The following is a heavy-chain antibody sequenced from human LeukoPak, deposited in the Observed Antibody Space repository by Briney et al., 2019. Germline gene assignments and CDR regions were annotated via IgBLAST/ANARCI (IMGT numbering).Heavy chain of an antibody. CDR3: ARDKSAGADTGSSFYY. Sequence: GGSLRLSCAASGFTFSNYWMTRVRQAPGKGLEWVASIKQDGSEKYYVDSVKGRFTISRDNAMNSFYLQMNSLRAEDTAVYYCARDKSAGADTGSSFYYWGQGALVTVSS. V-gene: IGHV3-7*03. CDR1: GFTFSNYW. J-gene: IGHJ4*02. CDR2: IKQDGSEK. D-gene: IGHD3-10*01.